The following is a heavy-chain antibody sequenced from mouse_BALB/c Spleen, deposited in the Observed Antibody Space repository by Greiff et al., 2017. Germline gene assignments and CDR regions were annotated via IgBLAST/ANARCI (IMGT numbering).Heavy chain of an antibody. CDR3: ARDAPPYAMDY. V-gene: IGHV7-1*02. CDR2: SRNKANDYTT. CDR1: GFTFSDFY. Sequence: EVKLVESGGGLVQPGGSLRLSCATSGFTFSDFYMEWVRQPPVKRLEWIAASRNKANDYTTEYSASVKGRFIVSRDNSHSILYLQMNALRAEDTAIYYCARDAPPYAMDYWGQGTSVTVSS. J-gene: IGHJ4*01.